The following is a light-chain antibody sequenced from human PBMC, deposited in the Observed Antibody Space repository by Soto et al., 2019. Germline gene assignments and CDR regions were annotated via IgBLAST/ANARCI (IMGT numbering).Light chain of an antibody. CDR3: QQHGSSPYT. J-gene: IGKJ2*01. CDR2: GAS. V-gene: IGKV3-20*01. CDR1: QSVTSSY. Sequence: EIVLTQSPGTLSLSPGEGATLSCRASQSVTSSYLAWYQKKPGQAPRLLIYGASNRANGIPDRFSGSGSGTDFTLTISNLEPEDFAVYYCQQHGSSPYTFGQGTKLEIK.